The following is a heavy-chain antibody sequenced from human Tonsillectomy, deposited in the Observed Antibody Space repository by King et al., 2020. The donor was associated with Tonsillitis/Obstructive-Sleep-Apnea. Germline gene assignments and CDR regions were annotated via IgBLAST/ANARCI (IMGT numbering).Heavy chain of an antibody. J-gene: IGHJ4*02. CDR1: GYTFTNFG. CDR2: ITAYNGDA. D-gene: IGHD2-15*01. Sequence: QLVQSGAEVKKPGASVKVSCKASGYTFTNFGISWVRNAPVQGLEWMGRITAYNGDANCAQKLQGRLTMTTDTSTGTAYMERRSLTSDDTAVYYCARRDPVVAALHDYWGQGTLVTVSS. V-gene: IGHV1-18*01. CDR3: ARRDPVVAALHDY.